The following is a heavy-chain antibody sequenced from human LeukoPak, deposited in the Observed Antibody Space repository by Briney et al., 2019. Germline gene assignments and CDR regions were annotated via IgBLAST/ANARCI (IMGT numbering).Heavy chain of an antibody. J-gene: IGHJ6*02. CDR1: GFTVSSNY. CDR3: ARDNMGGAAAHYYGMDV. CDR2: IYSGGST. D-gene: IGHD6-13*01. Sequence: GGSLRLSCAASGFTVSSNYMSWVRQAPGKGLEWVSVIYSGGSTYYADSVKGRFTISRDNSKNTLYLQMNSLRAEDTAVYYCARDNMGGAAAHYYGMDVWGQGTTVTVSS. V-gene: IGHV3-53*01.